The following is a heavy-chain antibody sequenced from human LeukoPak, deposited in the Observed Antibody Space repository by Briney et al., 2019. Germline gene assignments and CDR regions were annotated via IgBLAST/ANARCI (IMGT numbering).Heavy chain of an antibody. CDR2: IYSGGST. CDR1: GFTVSSNY. J-gene: IGHJ4*02. D-gene: IGHD6-13*01. Sequence: GGSLRLSCAASGFTVSSNYMSWVRQAPGKGLEWVSVIYSGGSTYYADSVKGRFTISRDNSKNTLYLQMNSPRAEDTAVYYCARSYSSSWYEDYWGQGTLVTVSS. CDR3: ARSYSSSWYEDY. V-gene: IGHV3-66*01.